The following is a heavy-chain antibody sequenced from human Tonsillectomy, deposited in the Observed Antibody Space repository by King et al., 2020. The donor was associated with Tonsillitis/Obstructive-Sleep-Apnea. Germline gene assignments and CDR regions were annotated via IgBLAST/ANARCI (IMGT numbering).Heavy chain of an antibody. J-gene: IGHJ4*02. CDR3: ANFGPGDYIWGSYRPYFDF. CDR2: LNGSGGSK. Sequence: VQLVQSGGGLVQPGGSLRLSCAASGFPFSNHPMTWVRQAPGKGLEWVSGLNGSGGSKYYADSVRGRFTISRDNSKNTLYLQMNSLTADDTATYYCANFGPGDYIWGSYRPYFDFWGQGTLVIVSS. V-gene: IGHV3-23*04. D-gene: IGHD3-16*02. CDR1: GFPFSNHP.